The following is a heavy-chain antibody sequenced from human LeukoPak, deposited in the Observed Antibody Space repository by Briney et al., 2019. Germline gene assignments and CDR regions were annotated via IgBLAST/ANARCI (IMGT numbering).Heavy chain of an antibody. V-gene: IGHV3-30*14. CDR1: GFTFSSYS. J-gene: IGHJ3*02. CDR3: VRGGIAVAGLDAFDI. Sequence: GGSLRLSCAASGFTFSSYSMHWVRQAPGKGLEWVAVISFDGSNKYYADSVKGRFTISRENGKDSLYLHMNSLRAEDTAVYYCVRGGIAVAGLDAFDIWGQGTVVTVFS. CDR2: ISFDGSNK. D-gene: IGHD6-19*01.